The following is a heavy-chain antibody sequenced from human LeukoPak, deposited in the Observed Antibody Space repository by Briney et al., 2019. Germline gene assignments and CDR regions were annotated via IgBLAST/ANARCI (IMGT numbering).Heavy chain of an antibody. CDR3: AKARFLEWLFLPFDY. D-gene: IGHD3-3*01. Sequence: PGGSLRLSCAASGFTFSSYAMSWVRQAPGKGLEWVSAISGSGGSTYYADSVKGRFTISRDNSKNTLYLQMNSLRAEDTAVYYCAKARFLEWLFLPFDYWGQGTLVTVSS. CDR1: GFTFSSYA. CDR2: ISGSGGST. V-gene: IGHV3-23*01. J-gene: IGHJ4*02.